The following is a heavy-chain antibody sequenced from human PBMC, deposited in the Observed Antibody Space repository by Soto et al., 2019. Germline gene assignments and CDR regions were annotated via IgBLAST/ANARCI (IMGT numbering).Heavy chain of an antibody. CDR1: GYTFTSYD. CDR2: MNPNSGNT. CDR3: ARECLVLVPTTVNYDYYYYAMDV. Sequence: GASVKVSCKAPGYTFTSYDINCVRQATGQGLEWMGWMNPNSGNTGYAQKFQGRVTMTRNTSISTAYMEMSSLRSEDTAVYYCARECLVLVPTTVNYDYYYYAMDVWGQGTTVTVSS. J-gene: IGHJ6*01. D-gene: IGHD2-2*01. V-gene: IGHV1-8*01.